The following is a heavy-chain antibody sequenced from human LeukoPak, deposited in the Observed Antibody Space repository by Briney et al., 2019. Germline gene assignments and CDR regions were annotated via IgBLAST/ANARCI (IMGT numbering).Heavy chain of an antibody. Sequence: GGSLRLSCAASGFTVSSNYMSWVRQAPGKGLEWVSVIYSGGSTYYADSVKGRFTISRDNSKNTLYLQMNSLRAEDTAVYYCAGRGYYDSSGYIYWGQGTLVTVSS. D-gene: IGHD3-22*01. CDR3: AGRGYYDSSGYIY. CDR2: IYSGGST. V-gene: IGHV3-53*01. CDR1: GFTVSSNY. J-gene: IGHJ4*02.